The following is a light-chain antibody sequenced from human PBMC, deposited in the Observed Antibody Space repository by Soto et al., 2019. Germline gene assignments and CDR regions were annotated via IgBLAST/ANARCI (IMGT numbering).Light chain of an antibody. CDR3: QPLTSYPLT. CDR2: AAS. V-gene: IGKV1-9*01. J-gene: IGKJ4*01. Sequence: DIQLTQSPSFMSASVGDRVTITCRASQDISDYLAWYQQRPGKAPKLLIYAASTLQSGVPSRFSGSGSGTEFTLQIRSLQPEDFATYSCQPLTSYPLTFGGGNKVAIK. CDR1: QDISDY.